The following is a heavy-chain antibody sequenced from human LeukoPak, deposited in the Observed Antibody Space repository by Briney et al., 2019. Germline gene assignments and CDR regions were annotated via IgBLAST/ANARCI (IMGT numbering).Heavy chain of an antibody. CDR2: INPNSGGT. V-gene: IGHV1-2*02. Sequence: ASVKVSCKTSGYTFTGYYLHWVRQAPGQGLEWMGWINPNSGGTNYAQRFQGRVTMTTDTSTSTAYMELRSLRSDDTAVYYCARGRYYAAGDYFDYWGQGTLVTVSS. J-gene: IGHJ4*02. CDR3: ARGRYYAAGDYFDY. D-gene: IGHD3-10*01. CDR1: GYTFTGYY.